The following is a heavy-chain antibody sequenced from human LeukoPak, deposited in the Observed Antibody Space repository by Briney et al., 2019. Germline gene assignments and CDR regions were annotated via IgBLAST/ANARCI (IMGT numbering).Heavy chain of an antibody. CDR2: ISGSGGST. CDR3: AKDPAEYYDSSGYCYFDY. Sequence: GGSLRLSCAASGFTFSSYAMSWVRQAPGKGLEWDSAISGSGGSTYYADSVKGRFTISRDDSKNTLYLQMNSLRAEDTAVYYCAKDPAEYYDSSGYCYFDYWGQGTLVTVSS. J-gene: IGHJ4*02. V-gene: IGHV3-23*01. D-gene: IGHD3-22*01. CDR1: GFTFSSYA.